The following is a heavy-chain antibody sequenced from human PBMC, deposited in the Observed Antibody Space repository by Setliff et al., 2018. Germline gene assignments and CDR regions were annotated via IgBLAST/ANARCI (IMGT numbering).Heavy chain of an antibody. V-gene: IGHV4-39*01. Sequence: SETLSLTCTVSGGSISRSSYNWGWIRQPPGKGLEWIGSIYYSGSTYYNPSLKSRVTISVDTSKNQFSLKLSSVTAADTAVYYCARALLWFGEGMDVWGKGTTVTVSS. J-gene: IGHJ6*03. D-gene: IGHD3-10*01. CDR1: GGSISRSSYN. CDR2: IYYSGST. CDR3: ARALLWFGEGMDV.